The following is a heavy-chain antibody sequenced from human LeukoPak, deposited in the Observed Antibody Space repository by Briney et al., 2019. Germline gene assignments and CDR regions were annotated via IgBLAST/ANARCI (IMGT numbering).Heavy chain of an antibody. CDR2: IYYSGST. D-gene: IGHD2-2*01. CDR3: ARGQLTFDY. V-gene: IGHV4-59*01. Sequence: SETLSLTCTVSDGSISGYYWSWIRQPPGKGLEWLAYIYYSGSTNYNPSLQSRVTISVDTSKNQVSLKLSSLTTADAAVYYCARGQLTFDYWGQGTLVTVSS. J-gene: IGHJ4*02. CDR1: DGSISGYY.